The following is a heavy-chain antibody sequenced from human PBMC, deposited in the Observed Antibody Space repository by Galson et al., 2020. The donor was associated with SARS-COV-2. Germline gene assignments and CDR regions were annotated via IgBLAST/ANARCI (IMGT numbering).Heavy chain of an antibody. D-gene: IGHD3-3*01. J-gene: IGHJ1*01. CDR3: ARDDQYSDGSGDYLEGVFQH. V-gene: IGHV3-7*05. CDR2: IKPDGSEK. Sequence: TGGSLRLSCATSGFSFSNYWMSWVRQAPGKGLEWVANIKPDGSEKYNVESLKGRFTISRDNAKNSLFLQMNSLRAEDAAVYYCARDDQYSDGSGDYLEGVFQHWGRGTLVTVSS. CDR1: GFSFSNYW.